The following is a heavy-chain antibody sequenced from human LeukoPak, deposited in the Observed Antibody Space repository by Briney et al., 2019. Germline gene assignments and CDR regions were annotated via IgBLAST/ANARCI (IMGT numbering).Heavy chain of an antibody. Sequence: ASVKVSCKASGYTFTSFGITWVRQAPGQGLEWMGWISAYNGNTHYAPKFQGRLTMTTDTSTSTAYMELRSLRSDDTAVYYCARAPGYCSSTSCYWSDSWGQGTLVTVSS. CDR2: ISAYNGNT. CDR1: GYTFTSFG. J-gene: IGHJ5*01. D-gene: IGHD2-2*01. V-gene: IGHV1-18*01. CDR3: ARAPGYCSSTSCYWSDS.